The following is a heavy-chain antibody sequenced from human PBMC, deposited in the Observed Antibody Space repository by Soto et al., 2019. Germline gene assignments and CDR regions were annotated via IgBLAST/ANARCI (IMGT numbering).Heavy chain of an antibody. CDR1: GGSFSGYY. D-gene: IGHD3-10*01. J-gene: IGHJ6*03. CDR3: ARGYYYGSGSYWYYYYYMDV. Sequence: SETLSLTCAVYGGSFSGYYWSWIRQPPGKGLEWIGEINHSGSANYNPSLKSRVTISVDTSKNQFSLKLSSVTAADTAVYYCARGYYYGSGSYWYYYYYMDVWGKGTTVTVSS. V-gene: IGHV4-34*01. CDR2: INHSGSA.